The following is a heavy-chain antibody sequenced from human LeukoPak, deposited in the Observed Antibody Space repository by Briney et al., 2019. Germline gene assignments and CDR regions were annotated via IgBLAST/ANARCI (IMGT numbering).Heavy chain of an antibody. V-gene: IGHV4-59*12. Sequence: SETLSLTCTVSGGSISSYYWSWIRQPPGKGLEWIGYIYYSGSTYYNPSLKSRVTISVDTSKNQFSLKLSSVTAADTAVYYCASADSSGWDFDYWGQGTLVTVSS. CDR1: GGSISSYY. CDR2: IYYSGST. CDR3: ASADSSGWDFDY. D-gene: IGHD6-19*01. J-gene: IGHJ4*02.